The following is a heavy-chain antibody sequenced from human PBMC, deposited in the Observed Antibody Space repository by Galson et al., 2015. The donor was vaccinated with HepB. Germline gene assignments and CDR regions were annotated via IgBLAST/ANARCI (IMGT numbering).Heavy chain of an antibody. J-gene: IGHJ3*02. CDR3: ARDTTWLVRGAFDI. V-gene: IGHV3-21*01. CDR1: GFTFSSYS. Sequence: SLRLSCAASGFTFSSYSMNWVRQAPGKGLEWVSSISSSSSYIYYADSMKGRFTISRDNAKNSLYLQMNSLRAEDTAVYYCARDTTWLVRGAFDIWGQGTMVTVSS. CDR2: ISSSSSYI. D-gene: IGHD6-19*01.